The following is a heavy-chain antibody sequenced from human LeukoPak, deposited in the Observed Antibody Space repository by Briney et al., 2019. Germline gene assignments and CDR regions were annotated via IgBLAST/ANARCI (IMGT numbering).Heavy chain of an antibody. V-gene: IGHV3-30*03. J-gene: IGHJ6*04. CDR2: ISYDGSNK. CDR3: AREAPYGDYGPLLDV. Sequence: PGGSLRLSCAASGFTFSSYWMSWVRQAPGKGLEWVAVISYDGSNKYYADSVKGRFTISRDNSKNTLYLQMNSLRAEDTAVYYCAREAPYGDYGPLLDVWGKGTTVTVSS. D-gene: IGHD4-17*01. CDR1: GFTFSSYW.